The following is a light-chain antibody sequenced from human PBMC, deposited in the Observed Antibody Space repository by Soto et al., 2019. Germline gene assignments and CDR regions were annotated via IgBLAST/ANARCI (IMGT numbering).Light chain of an antibody. V-gene: IGLV2-23*01. Sequence: QSALTQPASVSGSPGQSITISCSGTSNDIGGYNYVSWYQHHPGKAPKLMIYEGSKRPSGVSTRFSGSKSGNTASLTISGLQAEDEADYYCCSYAGSSTSWVFGGGTQLTVL. CDR1: SNDIGGYNY. J-gene: IGLJ3*02. CDR2: EGS. CDR3: CSYAGSSTSWV.